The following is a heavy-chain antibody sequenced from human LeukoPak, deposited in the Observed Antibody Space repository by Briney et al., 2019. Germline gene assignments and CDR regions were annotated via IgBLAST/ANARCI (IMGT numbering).Heavy chain of an antibody. J-gene: IGHJ5*02. CDR2: INEDGTT. Sequence: SETLSLTCAVNGGSLTAYYWGWVRQPPGQGLEWIGEINEDGTTYYSPSLKSRVTVSIETSKKEFSLEMTSVTAADTAVYYCVRGRTRGRAGMFDPWGRGTLVTVSS. D-gene: IGHD3/OR15-3a*01. CDR3: VRGRTRGRAGMFDP. CDR1: GGSLTAYY. V-gene: IGHV4-34*01.